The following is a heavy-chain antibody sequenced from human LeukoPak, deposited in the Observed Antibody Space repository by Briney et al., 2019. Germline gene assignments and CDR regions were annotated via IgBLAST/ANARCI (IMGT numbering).Heavy chain of an antibody. D-gene: IGHD3-3*01. Sequence: GGSLRLSCAASGFTFSDYYMSWIRQAPGKGLEWVSYISSSGSTIYYADSVKGRFTISRDNAKNSLYLQMNSLRAEDTAVYYCARAMFFKEGTYYDFWSGQLNWFDPWGQGTLVTVSS. CDR3: ARAMFFKEGTYYDFWSGQLNWFDP. CDR2: ISSSGSTI. J-gene: IGHJ5*02. V-gene: IGHV3-11*01. CDR1: GFTFSDYY.